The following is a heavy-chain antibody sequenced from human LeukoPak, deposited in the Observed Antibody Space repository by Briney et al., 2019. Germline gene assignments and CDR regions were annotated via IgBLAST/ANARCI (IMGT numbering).Heavy chain of an antibody. J-gene: IGHJ4*02. CDR3: ARATYCSGDSCYSGIFDY. CDR2: INHSGST. D-gene: IGHD2-15*01. V-gene: IGHV4-34*01. Sequence: SETLSLTCAVYGGSFSGYYWSWIRQPPGKGLEWIGEINHSGSTNYNPSLKSRVTISVDTSKNQFSLKLSSVTAADTAVYYCARATYCSGDSCYSGIFDYWGQGTLVAVSS. CDR1: GGSFSGYY.